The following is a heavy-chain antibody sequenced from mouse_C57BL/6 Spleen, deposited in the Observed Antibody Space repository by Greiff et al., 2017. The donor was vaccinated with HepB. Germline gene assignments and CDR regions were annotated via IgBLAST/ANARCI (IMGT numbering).Heavy chain of an antibody. D-gene: IGHD1-1*01. V-gene: IGHV1-80*01. Sequence: VQLVESGAELVKPGASVKISCKASGYAFSSYWMNWVKQRPGKGLEWIGQIYPGDGDTNYNGKFKGKATLTADKSSSTAYMQLSSLTSEDSAVYFCARSPYSLYAMDYWGQGTSVTVSS. CDR2: IYPGDGDT. J-gene: IGHJ4*01. CDR1: GYAFSSYW. CDR3: ARSPYSLYAMDY.